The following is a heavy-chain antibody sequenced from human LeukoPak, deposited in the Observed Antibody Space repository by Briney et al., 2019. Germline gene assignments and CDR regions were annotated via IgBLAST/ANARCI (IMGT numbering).Heavy chain of an antibody. V-gene: IGHV6-1*01. J-gene: IGHJ6*02. CDR3: AREGRTGTTPGGMDV. Sequence: SQTLSLTCAISRDTVSSNSAACNCIRHSPSSGIEWLGRIYYRSKWYNDYAVSVKSRITISPDTSKNQFSLQLNSVTPEDTAVYYCAREGRTGTTPGGMDVWGQGTTVIVSS. D-gene: IGHD1-1*01. CDR1: RDTVSSNSAA. CDR2: IYYRSKWYN.